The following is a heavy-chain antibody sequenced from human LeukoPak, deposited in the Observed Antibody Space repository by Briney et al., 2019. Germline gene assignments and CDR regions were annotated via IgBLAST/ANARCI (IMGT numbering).Heavy chain of an antibody. CDR1: GYTLTELS. CDR3: ATVSYGSGSYPEFDY. V-gene: IGHV1-24*01. Sequence: ASVKVSCKVSGYTLTELSMHWVRQAPGKGLEWMGGFDPEDGETIYAQKFQGRVTMTEDTSTDTAYMELSSLRSEDTAVYYCATVSYGSGSYPEFDYWGQGTLVTVSS. D-gene: IGHD3-10*01. J-gene: IGHJ4*02. CDR2: FDPEDGET.